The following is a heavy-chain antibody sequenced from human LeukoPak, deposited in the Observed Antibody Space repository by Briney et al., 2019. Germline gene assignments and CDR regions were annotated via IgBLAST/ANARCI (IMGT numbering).Heavy chain of an antibody. V-gene: IGHV1-18*01. CDR1: GYTFTSYC. CDR3: ARGGLGYCSGGSCYSDKPAAFDI. CDR2: ISAYNGNT. D-gene: IGHD2-15*01. J-gene: IGHJ3*02. Sequence: ASVKVSCKASGYTFTSYCISWVRQAPGQGLEWMGWISAYNGNTNYAKKLQGRVTMTTDNSTSTAYMELGSLRSDDTAVYYCARGGLGYCSGGSCYSDKPAAFDIWGQGTMVTVSS.